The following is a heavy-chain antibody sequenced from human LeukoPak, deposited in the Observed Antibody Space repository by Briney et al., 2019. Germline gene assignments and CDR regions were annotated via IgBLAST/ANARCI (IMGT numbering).Heavy chain of an antibody. J-gene: IGHJ4*02. CDR1: GYTFTSYD. CDR2: MNPNSGNT. V-gene: IGHV1-8*01. Sequence: ASVKVSCEASGYTFTSYDINWVRQATGQGLEWMGWMNPNSGNTGYAQKFQGRVTMTRNTSISTAYMELSSLRSEDTAVYYCARGRGALYSSSWYNFDYWGQGTLVTVSS. D-gene: IGHD6-13*01. CDR3: ARGRGALYSSSWYNFDY.